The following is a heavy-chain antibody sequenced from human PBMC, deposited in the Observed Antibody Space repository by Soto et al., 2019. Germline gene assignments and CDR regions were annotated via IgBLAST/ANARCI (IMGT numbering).Heavy chain of an antibody. Sequence: EVQLLESGGGLVQPGGSLRLSCAASGFTFSSYAMSWVRQAPGKGLEWVSAISGSGGSTYYADSVEGRFTISRDNSKNTLYLQMNSLRAEDTAVYYCAKPADCSGGSCYPDDAFDIWGQGTMVTVSS. CDR3: AKPADCSGGSCYPDDAFDI. J-gene: IGHJ3*02. D-gene: IGHD2-15*01. CDR1: GFTFSSYA. V-gene: IGHV3-23*01. CDR2: ISGSGGST.